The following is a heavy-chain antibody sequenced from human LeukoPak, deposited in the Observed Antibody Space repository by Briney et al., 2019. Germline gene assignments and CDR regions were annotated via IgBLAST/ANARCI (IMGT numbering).Heavy chain of an antibody. Sequence: PSGTLSLTCAVSGGSISSSNWWSWVRPPPGKGLEWIGEIYHSGSTNYNPSLKSRVTMTVDTSKSQFSLKLSSVTAADTAVYFCARSPHIWFAERGWFDPWGQGTLVTVSS. CDR3: ARSPHIWFAERGWFDP. J-gene: IGHJ5*02. D-gene: IGHD3-10*01. CDR2: IYHSGST. CDR1: GGSISSSNW. V-gene: IGHV4-4*02.